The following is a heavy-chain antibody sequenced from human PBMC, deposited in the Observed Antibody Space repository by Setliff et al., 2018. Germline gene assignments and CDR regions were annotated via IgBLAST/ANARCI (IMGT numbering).Heavy chain of an antibody. Sequence: SVKVSCKASGGTFRTDGFSWVRQAPGQGPEWMGRIIPVFRTANYAQKFRGRVTITADEVARTAYMELSTLRSEDTAVYYCARDTRDKYDSSGYYLSLDSWGQGSLVTVSS. V-gene: IGHV1-69*13. CDR1: GGTFRTDG. CDR3: ARDTRDKYDSSGYYLSLDS. CDR2: IIPVFRTA. D-gene: IGHD3-22*01. J-gene: IGHJ4*02.